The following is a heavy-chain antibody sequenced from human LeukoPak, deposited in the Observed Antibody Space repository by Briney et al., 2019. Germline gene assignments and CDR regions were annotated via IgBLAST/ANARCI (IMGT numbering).Heavy chain of an antibody. CDR1: GFTFSSYT. Sequence: GGSLRLSCAASGFTFSSYTMNWVRQAPGKGLEWVSSISSGSNYIYYADSVKGRFTISRDSAKNSLYLQMSSLRAEDMAVYYCARDLYGDYAFDYWGQGTLVTVSS. V-gene: IGHV3-21*01. CDR2: ISSGSNYI. D-gene: IGHD4-17*01. J-gene: IGHJ4*02. CDR3: ARDLYGDYAFDY.